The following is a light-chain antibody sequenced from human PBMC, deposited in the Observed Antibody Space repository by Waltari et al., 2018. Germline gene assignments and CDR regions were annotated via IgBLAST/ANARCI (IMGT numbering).Light chain of an antibody. Sequence: SSELTQDPAVSVAMGQTVRITCQGDSLQSYYASWYQQRPGQAPILVIYDKNNRPSGVPDRFSGSSSHNTGSLTITGAQAEDEASYYCHSRDASGVAGSFGGGTKLTVL. CDR1: SLQSYY. CDR3: HSRDASGVAGS. CDR2: DKN. J-gene: IGLJ2*01. V-gene: IGLV3-19*01.